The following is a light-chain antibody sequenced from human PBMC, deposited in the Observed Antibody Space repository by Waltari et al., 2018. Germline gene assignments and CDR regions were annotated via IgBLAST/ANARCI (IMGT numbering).Light chain of an antibody. CDR1: SSNIGSNT. V-gene: IGLV1-44*01. CDR3: AACDDSLNGLYV. J-gene: IGLJ1*01. Sequence: QSVLTQPPSASGTHGQTVTISCAGRSSNIGSNTENWYQQLPGTATKLLLYSNITRPSRLPDQISVFYSVPSPSLALIGLQSEDQGHYYCAACDDSLNGLYVVATGTKVTVL. CDR2: SNI.